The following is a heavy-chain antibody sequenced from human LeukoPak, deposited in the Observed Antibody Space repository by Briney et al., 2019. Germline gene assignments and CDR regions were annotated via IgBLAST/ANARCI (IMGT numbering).Heavy chain of an antibody. Sequence: PSETLSLTCAVSGGSISSSNWWNWVRQPPGKGLEWIGEIYHSGSTNYNPSLKSRVIISVDRSKNQFSLQLSSVTAADTAVYYCARPVAAAGYSFDYWGQGTLVTVSS. CDR1: GGSISSSNW. J-gene: IGHJ4*02. D-gene: IGHD6-13*01. CDR2: IYHSGST. CDR3: ARPVAAAGYSFDY. V-gene: IGHV4-4*02.